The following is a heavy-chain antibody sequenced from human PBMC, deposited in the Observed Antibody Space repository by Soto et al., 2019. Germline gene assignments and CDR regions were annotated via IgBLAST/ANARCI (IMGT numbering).Heavy chain of an antibody. V-gene: IGHV4-59*01. J-gene: IGHJ4*02. CDR1: GGSISSYY. CDR2: IYYSGRT. D-gene: IGHD1-1*01. CDR3: ARDPGRRYFDY. Sequence: QVQLQESGPGLVKPSETLSLTCTVSGGSISSYYWSWIRQPPGKGLEWIGYIYYSGRTNYNPSLKSRVTISVDTSKNQFSLKLSSVTAADTAVYYCARDPGRRYFDYWGQGTLVTVSS.